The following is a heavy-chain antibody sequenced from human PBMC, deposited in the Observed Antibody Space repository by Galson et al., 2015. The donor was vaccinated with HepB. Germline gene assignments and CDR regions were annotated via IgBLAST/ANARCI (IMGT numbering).Heavy chain of an antibody. D-gene: IGHD2-21*01. V-gene: IGHV3-23*01. J-gene: IGHJ5*02. Sequence: SLRLSCAASGFTFSSYAMSWVRQAPGKGLEWVSAISGSGGSTYYADSVKGRFTISRDNAKNSLSLQMNSLRAEDTAVYYCARDLADVGFDPWGQGTLVTVSS. CDR3: ARDLADVGFDP. CDR1: GFTFSSYA. CDR2: ISGSGGST.